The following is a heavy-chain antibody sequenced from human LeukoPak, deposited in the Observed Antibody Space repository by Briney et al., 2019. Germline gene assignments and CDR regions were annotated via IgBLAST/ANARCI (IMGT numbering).Heavy chain of an antibody. CDR2: INRSGDST. CDR3: ASDSPGYDSGSYFAY. D-gene: IGHD2-15*01. CDR1: GFTFYSYG. V-gene: IGHV3-20*04. Sequence: PGGSLRLSCAASGFTFYSYGMNWVRQAPGKGLEWVSGINRSGDSTSYADSVKGRFTISRDNAKNSLYLQMNSLRDEDTAVYYCASDSPGYDSGSYFAYWGQGTLVTVSS. J-gene: IGHJ4*02.